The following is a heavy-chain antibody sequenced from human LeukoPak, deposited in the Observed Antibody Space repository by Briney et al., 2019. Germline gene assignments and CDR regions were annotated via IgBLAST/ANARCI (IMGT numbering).Heavy chain of an antibody. Sequence: GGSLRLSCAASAFTFSSYAMSWVRQAPGKGLEWVSAISGSGGSTYYADSVKGRFTISRDNSKNTLYLQMNNLRAEDTAAYYCAKPLCSGGNCLYYFDYWGQGTLVTVSS. CDR1: AFTFSSYA. CDR3: AKPLCSGGNCLYYFDY. J-gene: IGHJ4*02. CDR2: ISGSGGST. V-gene: IGHV3-23*01. D-gene: IGHD2-15*01.